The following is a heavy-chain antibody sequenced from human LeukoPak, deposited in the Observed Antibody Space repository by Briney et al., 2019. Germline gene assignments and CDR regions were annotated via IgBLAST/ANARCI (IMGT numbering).Heavy chain of an antibody. D-gene: IGHD3-10*01. Sequence: SETLSLTCTVSGGSISTSGNYCSWTRQHPGKGLEWIGYIYYSGTTYYNPSLKSRVTISVDTSKNQFSLKLSSVTAADTAVYYCARGRPYGLGSSVNWFDPWGPGTLVTVSS. CDR2: IYYSGTT. CDR1: GGSISTSGNY. J-gene: IGHJ5*02. CDR3: ARGRPYGLGSSVNWFDP. V-gene: IGHV4-31*03.